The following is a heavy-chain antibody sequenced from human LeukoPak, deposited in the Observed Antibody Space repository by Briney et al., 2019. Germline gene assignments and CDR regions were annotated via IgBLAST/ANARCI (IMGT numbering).Heavy chain of an antibody. CDR3: ASRGYSYGSIDY. V-gene: IGHV4-61*02. Sequence: PSQTLSLTCTVSGGSISSGSYYWSWIRQPAGKGLEWIGRFYTSGSTNYNPSLKSRVTISVDTSKNQFSLKLSSVTAADTAVYYCASRGYSYGSIDYWGQGTLVTVSS. D-gene: IGHD5-18*01. J-gene: IGHJ4*02. CDR1: GGSISSGSYY. CDR2: FYTSGST.